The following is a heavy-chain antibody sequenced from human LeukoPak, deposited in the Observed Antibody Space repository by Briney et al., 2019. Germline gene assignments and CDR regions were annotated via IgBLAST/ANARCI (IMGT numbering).Heavy chain of an antibody. CDR3: ARGPRIAVAGARPYYYYGLDV. D-gene: IGHD6-19*01. J-gene: IGHJ6*02. V-gene: IGHV3-74*01. Sequence: PGGSLRLSCAASGFTFSSYWMHWVRQAPGKGLVWVSRINGDGSSTTYADSVKGRFTISRDNAKNTLYLQTNSLRAEDTAVYYCARGPRIAVAGARPYYYYGLDVWGQGTTVTVSS. CDR2: INGDGSST. CDR1: GFTFSSYW.